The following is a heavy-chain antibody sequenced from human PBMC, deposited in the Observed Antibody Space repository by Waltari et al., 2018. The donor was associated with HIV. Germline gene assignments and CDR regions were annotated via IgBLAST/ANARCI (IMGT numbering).Heavy chain of an antibody. V-gene: IGHV3-23*01. CDR2: ISGSGGST. CDR1: GFHFSSYA. J-gene: IGHJ4*02. CDR3: AKDPSGATYFDY. Sequence: VQLLESGGGLVQPGGYLRLSCAASGFHFSSYAMTWVPHAPGRGMEWVSAISGSGGSTYYADSVKGRFTISRDNSKNTLYLQMNSLRAEDTAVYYCAKDPSGATYFDYWGQGTLVTVSS. D-gene: IGHD1-26*01.